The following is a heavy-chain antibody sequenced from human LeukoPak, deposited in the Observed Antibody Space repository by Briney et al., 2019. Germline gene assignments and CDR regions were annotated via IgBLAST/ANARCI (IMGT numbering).Heavy chain of an antibody. J-gene: IGHJ3*02. CDR2: ISGSGGSA. D-gene: IGHD6-6*01. Sequence: GGSLRLSCTASGFTLSSYEMSWIRQAPGKGLEWVSTISGSGGSAYYADSVKGRFTISRDNSKNTLYLQMNSLRAEDTAIYYCSKDLRVYSSSPRNAFDIWGQGTMVTVSS. CDR1: GFTLSSYE. V-gene: IGHV3-23*01. CDR3: SKDLRVYSSSPRNAFDI.